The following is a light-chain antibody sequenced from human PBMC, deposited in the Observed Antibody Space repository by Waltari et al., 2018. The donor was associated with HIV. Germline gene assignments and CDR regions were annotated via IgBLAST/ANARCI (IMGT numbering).Light chain of an antibody. V-gene: IGLV2-8*01. CDR2: DVI. J-gene: IGLJ2*01. CDR3: SSHAGSKVV. Sequence: SALTQPPSASGSPGQSVTLSCTGTSSDVGGYNYVSWNQQHPGKAPKLMIYDVIKRPSGVPDRFSGSKSGNTASLTVSGLQPEDEADYYCSSHAGSKVVFGGGTRLTVL. CDR1: SSDVGGYNY.